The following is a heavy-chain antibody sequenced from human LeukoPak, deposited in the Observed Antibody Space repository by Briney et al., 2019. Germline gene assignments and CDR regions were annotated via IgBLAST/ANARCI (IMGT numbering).Heavy chain of an antibody. CDR2: LNTYDRST. CDR1: GFTFSESW. Sequence: GGSLRLSCAASGFTFSESWMHWFRQAPGKGLEWVSRLNTYDRSTTYADSVKGRFTISSDNAKNSLYLQMNSLRAEDTAVYYCARGDTIRGGQGTLVTVSS. V-gene: IGHV3-74*03. CDR3: ARGDTIR. D-gene: IGHD2-2*01. J-gene: IGHJ4*02.